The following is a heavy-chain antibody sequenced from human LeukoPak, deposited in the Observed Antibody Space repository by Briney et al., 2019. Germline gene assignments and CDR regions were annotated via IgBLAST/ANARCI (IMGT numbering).Heavy chain of an antibody. CDR1: GGSISSSSYY. V-gene: IGHV4-39*01. Sequence: PSETLSLTCTVSGGSISSSSYYWGWIRQPPGKGLEWIGSIYYSGSTYYNPSLKSRVTISVDTSKNQFSLKLSSVTAADTAVYYCARHVPPIIVGATPFDYWGQGTLVTVSS. CDR3: ARHVPPIIVGATPFDY. D-gene: IGHD1-26*01. J-gene: IGHJ4*02. CDR2: IYYSGST.